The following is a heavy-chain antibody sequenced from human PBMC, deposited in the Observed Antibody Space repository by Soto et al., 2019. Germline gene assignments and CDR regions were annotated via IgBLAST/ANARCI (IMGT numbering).Heavy chain of an antibody. D-gene: IGHD3-9*01. Sequence: GGSLRLSCAASGFTFSSYSMNWVRQAPGKGLGWVSSISSSSSYIYYADSVKGRFTIFRDNAKNSLYLQMNSLRAEDTAVYYCARGFYDILTGSHGIDVWGQGTTVTVSS. CDR2: ISSSSSYI. CDR1: GFTFSSYS. CDR3: ARGFYDILTGSHGIDV. J-gene: IGHJ6*02. V-gene: IGHV3-21*01.